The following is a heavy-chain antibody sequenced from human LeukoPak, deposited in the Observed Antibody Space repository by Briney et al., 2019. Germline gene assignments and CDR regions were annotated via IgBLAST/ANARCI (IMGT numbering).Heavy chain of an antibody. V-gene: IGHV3-23*01. Sequence: GGFLRLSCTASGFTFSNYTINWVRQAPWKGLEWVCAVSGSGDSTYYADSVKGRFAISGDNSKNTVHLQMSSLRAEDTAVYYCVKRSYSDSSGYLGSCDYWGQGTLVTVSS. CDR3: VKRSYSDSSGYLGSCDY. J-gene: IGHJ4*02. CDR2: VSGSGDST. CDR1: GFTFSNYT. D-gene: IGHD3-22*01.